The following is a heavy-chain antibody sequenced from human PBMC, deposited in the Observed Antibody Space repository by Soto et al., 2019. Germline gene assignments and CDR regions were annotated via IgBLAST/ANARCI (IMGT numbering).Heavy chain of an antibody. CDR3: AKDHHIIGYPPY. J-gene: IGHJ4*02. V-gene: IGHV3-23*01. Sequence: GGSLRLSCAASGFTFSSYAMSWVRQAPGKGLEWVSAISGSGGSTYYADSVKGRFTISRDNSKNTLYLQMNSLRAEETAVYYCAKDHHIIGYPPYWGQGTLVTVSS. D-gene: IGHD2-21*01. CDR1: GFTFSSYA. CDR2: ISGSGGST.